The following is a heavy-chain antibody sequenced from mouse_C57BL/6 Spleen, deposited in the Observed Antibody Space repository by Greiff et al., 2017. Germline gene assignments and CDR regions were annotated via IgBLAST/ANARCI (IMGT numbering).Heavy chain of an antibody. Sequence: EVQLVESGEGLVKPGGSLKLSCAASGFTFSSYAMSWVRQTPEKRLEWVAYISSGGDYIYYADTVKGRFTISRDNARNTLYLQMSSLKSEDTAMYYCTRERGRVGSSYGYFDVWGTGTTVTVSS. CDR1: GFTFSSYA. CDR3: TRERGRVGSSYGYFDV. J-gene: IGHJ1*03. CDR2: ISSGGDYI. V-gene: IGHV5-9-1*02. D-gene: IGHD1-1*01.